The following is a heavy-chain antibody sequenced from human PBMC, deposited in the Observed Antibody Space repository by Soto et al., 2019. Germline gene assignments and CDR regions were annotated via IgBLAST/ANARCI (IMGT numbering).Heavy chain of an antibody. CDR1: GFTFSDYY. V-gene: IGHV3-11*01. D-gene: IGHD6-6*01. J-gene: IGHJ6*03. CDR2: ISSSGSTI. CDR3: ARGRAELLWPIAARGYYYMDV. Sequence: GGSLRLSCAASGFTFSDYYMSWIRQAPGKGLEWVSYISSSGSTIYYADSVKGRFTISRDNAKNSLYLQMNSRRAEDTAVYYWARGRAELLWPIAARGYYYMDVWGKGTTVTVSS.